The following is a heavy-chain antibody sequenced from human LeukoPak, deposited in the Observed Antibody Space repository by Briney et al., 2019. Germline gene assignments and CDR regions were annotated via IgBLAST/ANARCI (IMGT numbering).Heavy chain of an antibody. J-gene: IGHJ3*02. D-gene: IGHD6-19*01. Sequence: GGSLRLSCAASGFTFSSYGMHWVRQAPGKGLEWVAVISYDGSNKYYADSVKGRFTISRDNSKNTLYLQMNSLRAEDTAVYYCARRLRIAVAAGDAFDIWGQGTMVTVSS. CDR2: ISYDGSNK. CDR1: GFTFSSYG. V-gene: IGHV3-30*03. CDR3: ARRLRIAVAAGDAFDI.